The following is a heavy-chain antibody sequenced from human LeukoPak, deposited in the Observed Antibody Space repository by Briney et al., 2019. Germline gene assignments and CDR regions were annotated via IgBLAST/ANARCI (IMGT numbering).Heavy chain of an antibody. V-gene: IGHV1-2*02. CDR2: INPNSGGT. J-gene: IGHJ4*02. Sequence: ASMKVSCKASGYTFTGCYMHWVRQAPGQGLEWMGWINPNSGGTTYAQGFQGRVTLTRDTSISTAYMELSSLRSDDTAVYYCARGNLRELRGFDYWGQGTLVTVSS. D-gene: IGHD1-7*01. CDR1: GYTFTGCY. CDR3: ARGNLRELRGFDY.